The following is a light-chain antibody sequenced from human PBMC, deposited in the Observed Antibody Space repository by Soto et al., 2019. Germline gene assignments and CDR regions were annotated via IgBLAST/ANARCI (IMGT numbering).Light chain of an antibody. CDR3: QQSYSIPLT. Sequence: DIQMTQSPSSLSASVGGRVTITCRASQSISSYLNWYQQKPGKAPNLLIYAASSLQSGVPSRFGGSGSGTDFTLTISSLQPEDFATYYCQQSYSIPLTFGGGTKVDIK. V-gene: IGKV1-39*01. CDR1: QSISSY. CDR2: AAS. J-gene: IGKJ4*01.